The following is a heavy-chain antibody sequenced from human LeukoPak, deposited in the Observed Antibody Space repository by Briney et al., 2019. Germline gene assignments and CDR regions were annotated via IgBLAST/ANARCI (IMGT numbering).Heavy chain of an antibody. V-gene: IGHV1-2*02. D-gene: IGHD3/OR15-3a*01. CDR3: ARDFGLLGAYAFDI. CDR1: GYTFTGYY. CDR2: INPNSGDT. J-gene: IGHJ3*02. Sequence: ASVKVSCKASGYTFTGYYMHWVRQAPGQGLEWMGWINPNSGDTNYAQKFQGRVTMTRDTSISTAYMELSRLRSDDTAVYYCARDFGLLGAYAFDIWGQGTMVTVSS.